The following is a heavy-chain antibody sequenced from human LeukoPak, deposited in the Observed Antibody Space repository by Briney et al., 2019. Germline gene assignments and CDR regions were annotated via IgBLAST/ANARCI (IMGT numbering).Heavy chain of an antibody. Sequence: ASVKVSCKASGYTSTGYYMHWVRQAPGQGLEWMGWINPNSGGTNYAQKFQGWVTMTRDTSISTAYMELSRLRSDDTAVYYCARDRYGGYGGPEAFDPWGQGTLVTVSS. CDR3: ARDRYGGYGGPEAFDP. CDR2: INPNSGGT. CDR1: GYTSTGYY. D-gene: IGHD4-23*01. V-gene: IGHV1-2*04. J-gene: IGHJ5*02.